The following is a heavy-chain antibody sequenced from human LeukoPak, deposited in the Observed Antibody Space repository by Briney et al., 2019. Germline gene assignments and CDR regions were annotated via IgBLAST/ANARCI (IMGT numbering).Heavy chain of an antibody. V-gene: IGHV4-39*01. CDR2: IYYSGST. D-gene: IGHD3-3*01. Sequence: SETLSLTCTVSGGSITSSNYYWGWIRQPPGKGLEWIGNIYYSGSTYYNPSLKSRVTISVDTTKNQFSLKLSSVTAADTAMYYCARHYDFWSGYYNYYYGMDVWGQGTTVTVSS. J-gene: IGHJ6*02. CDR1: GGSITSSNYY. CDR3: ARHYDFWSGYYNYYYGMDV.